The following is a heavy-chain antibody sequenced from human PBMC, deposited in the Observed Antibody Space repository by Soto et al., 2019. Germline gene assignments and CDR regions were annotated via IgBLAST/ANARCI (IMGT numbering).Heavy chain of an antibody. D-gene: IGHD1-1*01. J-gene: IGHJ6*03. Sequence: PSETLSLTCAVYGGSFSGYYWSWIRQPPGEGLEWIGEINHSGSTNYNPSLKSRVTISVDTSKNQFSLKLNSVTPEDTAVYYCARGSWDDVTGHYNMDVWGKGTTVTVSS. CDR3: ARGSWDDVTGHYNMDV. CDR1: GGSFSGYY. V-gene: IGHV4-34*01. CDR2: INHSGST.